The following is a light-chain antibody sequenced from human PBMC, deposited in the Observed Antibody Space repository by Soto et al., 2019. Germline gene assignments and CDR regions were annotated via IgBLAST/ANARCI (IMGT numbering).Light chain of an antibody. CDR1: QSISSW. CDR3: QQYNSYPYT. V-gene: IGKV1-5*03. Sequence: DIQMTQSPSTLSASVGDRVTITCRASQSISSWLAWYQQKPGKAPKLLIYKASSLESGVPSRFSGSGSGTEFTLTISSLQPDDFATYYCQQYNSYPYTFGQGPKLDIK. J-gene: IGKJ2*01. CDR2: KAS.